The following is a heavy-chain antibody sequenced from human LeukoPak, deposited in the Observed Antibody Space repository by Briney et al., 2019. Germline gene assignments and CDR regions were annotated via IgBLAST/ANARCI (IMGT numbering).Heavy chain of an antibody. CDR1: GGSISSGDYY. Sequence: SQTLSLTCTVSGGSISSGDYYWGWIRQPPGKGLEWIGYIYYSGSTYYNPSLKSRVTISVDTSKNQFSLKLSSVTAADTAVYYCASSLRGYYYYYGMDVWGQGTTVTVSS. J-gene: IGHJ6*02. CDR3: ASSLRGYYYYYGMDV. V-gene: IGHV4-30-4*01. CDR2: IYYSGST. D-gene: IGHD3-16*01.